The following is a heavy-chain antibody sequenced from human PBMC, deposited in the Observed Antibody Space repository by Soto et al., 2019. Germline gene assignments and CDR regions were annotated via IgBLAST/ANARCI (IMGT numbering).Heavy chain of an antibody. CDR3: AKDFGSSGWIFDY. V-gene: IGHV3-30*18. CDR1: GFTFSSYG. J-gene: IGHJ4*02. D-gene: IGHD6-19*01. Sequence: GGSLRLSCAASGFTFSSYGMHWVRQAPGKKLEWVAVISYDGSNKYYADSVKGRFTISRDNSKNTLYLQMNSLRAEDTAVYYCAKDFGSSGWIFDYWGQGTLVTVSS. CDR2: ISYDGSNK.